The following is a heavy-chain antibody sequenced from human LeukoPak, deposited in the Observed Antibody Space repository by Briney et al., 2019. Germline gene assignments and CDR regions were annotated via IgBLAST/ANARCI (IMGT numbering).Heavy chain of an antibody. Sequence: GGSLRLSCAASGFTFSSYAMHWVRQAPGKGLEGVAVISYDGSNKYYADSVKGRFTISRDNSKNTLYLQMNSLRAEDTAVYYCARGGCSSTSCYRNWFDPWGQGTLVTVSS. D-gene: IGHD2-2*01. CDR1: GFTFSSYA. J-gene: IGHJ5*02. CDR3: ARGGCSSTSCYRNWFDP. CDR2: ISYDGSNK. V-gene: IGHV3-30*04.